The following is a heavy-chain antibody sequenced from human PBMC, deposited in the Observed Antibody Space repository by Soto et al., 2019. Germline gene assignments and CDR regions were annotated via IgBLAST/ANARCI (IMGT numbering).Heavy chain of an antibody. CDR1: GFTVSSNY. CDR3: ARDPYY. J-gene: IGHJ4*02. Sequence: EVQLVESGGGSIQPGGSLRLSCAVSGFTVSSNYMSWVRQAPGKGLDWVSIIYNNSSTYYADSVKGRFTISRDNSKNTLYLQMNSLRAEDTAVYYCARDPYYWGQGTLVTVSS. CDR2: IYNNSST. V-gene: IGHV3-53*01.